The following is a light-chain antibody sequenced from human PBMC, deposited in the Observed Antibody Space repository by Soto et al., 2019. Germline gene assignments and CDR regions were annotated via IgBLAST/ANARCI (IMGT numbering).Light chain of an antibody. CDR1: ETIKTY. V-gene: IGKV1-39*01. CDR2: GTS. Sequence: DIQMTQSPSSLSASVGDRVTISCRASETIKTYLNWYQHKPGKAPNLLIFGTSSLHGGVPSRFSGSGSGTDFTLTINRLQPEDFATYYCQQSYTTPWTFGLGTKVEIK. CDR3: QQSYTTPWT. J-gene: IGKJ1*01.